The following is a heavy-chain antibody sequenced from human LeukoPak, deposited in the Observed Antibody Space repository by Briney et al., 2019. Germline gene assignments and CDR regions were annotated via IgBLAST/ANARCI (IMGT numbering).Heavy chain of an antibody. D-gene: IGHD2-15*01. Sequence: SETLSLTCTVSGGSISSGTYYWGWIRQPPGKGLEWIGSIYHSGSTYYNPSLKSRVTISVDTSKNQFSLKLSSVTAADTAVYYCARTLYCSGGSCYGLDPWGQGTLVTVSS. CDR3: ARTLYCSGGSCYGLDP. CDR1: GGSISSGTYY. J-gene: IGHJ5*02. CDR2: IYHSGST. V-gene: IGHV4-39*07.